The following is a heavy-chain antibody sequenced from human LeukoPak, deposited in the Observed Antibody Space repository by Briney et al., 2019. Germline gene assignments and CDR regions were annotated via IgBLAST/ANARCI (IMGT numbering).Heavy chain of an antibody. J-gene: IGHJ4*02. Sequence: GGSLRLSCAASGFTFSSYGMSWVRQAPAKGLEWVAVISGSGATTNYADSVKGRFNISRDSSNNVLYLRMNSLRAEDTAVYYCAKGRRSGSSSYFDHWGQGILVTVSS. CDR2: ISGSGATT. D-gene: IGHD6-6*01. CDR1: GFTFSSYG. V-gene: IGHV3-23*01. CDR3: AKGRRSGSSSYFDH.